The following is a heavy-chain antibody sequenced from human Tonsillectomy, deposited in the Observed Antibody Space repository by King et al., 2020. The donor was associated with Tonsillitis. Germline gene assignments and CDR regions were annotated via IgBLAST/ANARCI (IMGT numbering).Heavy chain of an antibody. D-gene: IGHD3-10*01. V-gene: IGHV3-21*01. J-gene: IGHJ3*02. CDR2: ITSSSNYI. CDR1: GFTFSSYS. Sequence: VQLVESGGGLVKPGGSLRLSCAASGFTFSSYSLHWVRQAPGKGLEWVSSITSSSNYIYYADSMEGRCTISRDNAKNSLYLQMNSLRAEDTAMYYCARVWVCRGVGAYDIWGQGTMVTVSS. CDR3: ARVWVCRGVGAYDI.